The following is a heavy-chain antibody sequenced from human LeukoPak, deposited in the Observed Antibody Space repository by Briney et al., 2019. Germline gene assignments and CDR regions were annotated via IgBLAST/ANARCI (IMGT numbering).Heavy chain of an antibody. Sequence: PSQTLSLTCAVSGGSLSSGGYSWSWIRQPPGKGLEWIGYIYHSGSTYYNPSLKSRVTISVDRSKNQFSLKLSSVTAADTAVYYCASERTVDTAMVTWGQGTLVTVSS. D-gene: IGHD5-18*01. V-gene: IGHV4-30-2*01. CDR1: GGSLSSGGYS. J-gene: IGHJ4*02. CDR2: IYHSGST. CDR3: ASERTVDTAMVT.